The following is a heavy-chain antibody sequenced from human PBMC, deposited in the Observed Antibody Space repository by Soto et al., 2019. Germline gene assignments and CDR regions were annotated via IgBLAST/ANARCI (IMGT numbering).Heavy chain of an antibody. CDR1: GFTFSSYA. D-gene: IGHD3-22*01. CDR2: ISYDGSNK. J-gene: IGHJ3*02. V-gene: IGHV3-30-3*01. Sequence: GGSLRLSCAASGFTFSSYAMHWVRQAPGKGLEWVAVISYDGSNKYYADSVKGRFTISRENSKNTLYLQMNSLRATDTAVYYCARDAAIVGDAHDAFDIWGQGTMVTVSS. CDR3: ARDAAIVGDAHDAFDI.